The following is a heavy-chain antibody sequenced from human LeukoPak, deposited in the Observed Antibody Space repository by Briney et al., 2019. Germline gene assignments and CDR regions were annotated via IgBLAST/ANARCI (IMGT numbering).Heavy chain of an antibody. J-gene: IGHJ4*02. CDR3: ARGSSYYYGSGSYYTFDY. D-gene: IGHD3-10*01. CDR2: INHSGST. V-gene: IGHV4-34*01. CDR1: GGSFSGYY. Sequence: KPSETLSLTCAVYGGSFSGYYWSWIRQPPGKGLEWIGEINHSGSTNYNPSLKSRVTISVDTSKNQFSLKLSSVTAADTAVYYCARGSSYYYGSGSYYTFDYWGQGTLVTVSS.